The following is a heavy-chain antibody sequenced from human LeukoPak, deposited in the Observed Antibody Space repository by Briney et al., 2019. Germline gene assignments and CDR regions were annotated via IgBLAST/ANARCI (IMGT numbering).Heavy chain of an antibody. CDR3: AKSYYYGSGSYPKAFDY. V-gene: IGHV3-23*01. CDR2: ISDSGGST. Sequence: PGGSLRLSCAASGFTFSSYGMSWVRQAPGKGLEWVSAISDSGGSTYYADSVKGRFTISRDNSKNTLYLQMNSLRAEDTAVYYCAKSYYYGSGSYPKAFDYWGQGTLVTVSS. D-gene: IGHD3-10*01. CDR1: GFTFSSYG. J-gene: IGHJ4*02.